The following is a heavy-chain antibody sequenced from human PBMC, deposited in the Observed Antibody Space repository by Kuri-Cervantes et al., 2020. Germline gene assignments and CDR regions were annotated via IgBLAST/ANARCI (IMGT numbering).Heavy chain of an antibody. J-gene: IGHJ3*02. CDR2: MNPNSGNT. Sequence: ASVKVSCKASGCTFTSYDINWVRQATGQGLEWMGWMNPNSGNTGYAQKFQGRVTMTRNTSISTAYMELSSLRSDDTAVYYCASSRRRGSGWSSAFDIWGQGTMVTVSS. CDR1: GCTFTSYD. CDR3: ASSRRRGSGWSSAFDI. V-gene: IGHV1-8*01. D-gene: IGHD6-19*01.